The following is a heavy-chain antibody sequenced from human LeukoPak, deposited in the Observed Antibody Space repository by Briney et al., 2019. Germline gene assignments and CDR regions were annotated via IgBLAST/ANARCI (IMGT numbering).Heavy chain of an antibody. CDR2: VSTSGGTT. J-gene: IGHJ6*03. V-gene: IGHV3-23*01. D-gene: IGHD1-26*01. CDR3: ARSSRRVGASTPYYYYFYMDV. Sequence: GGSLRLSCVASGFTFSSYALSWVRQAPGKGLEWVSSVSTSGGTTYSADSVKGRFTISRDNSKNTLYLQMNSLRAEDTAVFYCARSSRRVGASTPYYYYFYMDVWGKGTAVTVSS. CDR1: GFTFSSYA.